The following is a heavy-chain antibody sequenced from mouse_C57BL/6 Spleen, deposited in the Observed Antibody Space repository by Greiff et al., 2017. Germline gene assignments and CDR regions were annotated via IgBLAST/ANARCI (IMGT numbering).Heavy chain of an antibody. V-gene: IGHV5-12*01. Sequence: EVKLVESGGGLVQPGGSLKLSCAASGFTFSDYYMYWVRQTPEKRLEWVAYISNGGGSTYYPETVKGRFTISRDNAKNTLYLQMSRLKSEDTAMYYSARRELRKYFDVWSTGTTVTVSS. CDR2: ISNGGGST. J-gene: IGHJ1*03. CDR3: ARRELRKYFDV. CDR1: GFTFSDYY.